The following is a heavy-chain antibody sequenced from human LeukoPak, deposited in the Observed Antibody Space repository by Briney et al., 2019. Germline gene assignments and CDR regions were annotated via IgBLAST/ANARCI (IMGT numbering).Heavy chain of an antibody. V-gene: IGHV3-30*03. Sequence: PGGSLRLSCAASGFTFSSYGMHWVRQAPGKGLEWVAVISYDGSNKYYADSVKGRFTISRDNAENSLYLRMNSLRVEDTAVYYCAREHYFYHMDGWGEGTTVTVSS. CDR2: ISYDGSNK. J-gene: IGHJ6*03. CDR3: AREHYFYHMDG. CDR1: GFTFSSYG.